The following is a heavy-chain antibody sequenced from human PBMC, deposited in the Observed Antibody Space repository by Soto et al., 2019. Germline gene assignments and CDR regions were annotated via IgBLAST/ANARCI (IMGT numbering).Heavy chain of an antibody. CDR1: GYTFTSYA. CDR3: ARSSSGWYRGGFDY. Sequence: QVQLVQSGAEVKKPGASVKVSCKASGYTFTSYAMHWVRQAPGQRLEWMGWINAGNGNTKYSQKFQGRVTITRDTXXSTAYMELSSLRSEDTAVYYCARSSSGWYRGGFDYWGQGTLVTVSS. D-gene: IGHD6-19*01. V-gene: IGHV1-3*01. CDR2: INAGNGNT. J-gene: IGHJ4*02.